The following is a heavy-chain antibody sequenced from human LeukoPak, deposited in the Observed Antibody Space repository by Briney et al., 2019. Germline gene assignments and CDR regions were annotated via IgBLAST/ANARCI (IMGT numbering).Heavy chain of an antibody. CDR1: GFTFSSYT. V-gene: IGHV3-23*01. J-gene: IGHJ4*02. CDR3: TTRLRNHFDY. Sequence: PGGSLRLSCAASGFTFSSYTMNWVRQALGQGLEWVSTISDPHSGSETHYADSVQGRFTISRDDSQNMVYLQMDSLRAEDTAVYYCTTRLRNHFDYWGQGTQVTVPS. CDR2: ISDPHSGSET. D-gene: IGHD5-12*01.